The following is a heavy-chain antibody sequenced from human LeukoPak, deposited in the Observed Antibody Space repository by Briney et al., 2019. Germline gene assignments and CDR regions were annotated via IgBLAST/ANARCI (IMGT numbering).Heavy chain of an antibody. CDR1: GFTFSDYS. D-gene: IGHD5-24*01. Sequence: GGSLRLSCAAAGFTFSDYSMNWVSQAPGKGLEWISYIGIDSGNTNYADSVKGRFTISGDKAKNSLYLQMNSLRVEDTAVYYCARDYKYAFDNWGQGTLVTVSS. J-gene: IGHJ4*02. CDR3: ARDYKYAFDN. CDR2: IGIDSGNT. V-gene: IGHV3-48*01.